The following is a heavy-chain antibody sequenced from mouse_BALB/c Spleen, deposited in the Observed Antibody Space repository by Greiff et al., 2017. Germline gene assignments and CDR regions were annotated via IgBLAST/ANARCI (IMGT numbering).Heavy chain of an antibody. Sequence: VQLQQSGAELVRPGASVKLSCTASGFNIKDYYMHWVKQRPEQGLEWIGWIDPENGDTEYAPKFQGKATMTADTSSNTAYLHLSSLTSEDTAVYYCNAYASFAYWGQGTLVTVSA. J-gene: IGHJ3*01. D-gene: IGHD1-1*01. CDR1: GFNIKDYY. CDR2: IDPENGDT. CDR3: NAYASFAY. V-gene: IGHV14-4*02.